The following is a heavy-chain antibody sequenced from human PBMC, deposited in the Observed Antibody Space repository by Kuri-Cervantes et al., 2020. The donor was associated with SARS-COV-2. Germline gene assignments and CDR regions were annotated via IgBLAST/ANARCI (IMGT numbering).Heavy chain of an antibody. D-gene: IGHD2-2*01. Sequence: SETLSLTCTVSGGSISSSSYYWGWIRQPPGKGLEWIGSIYYSGSTYYNPSLKSRVTISVDTSKNQFSLKLSSVTAADTAVYYCARDSPDCSSTSCYYYYMDVWGKGTTVTVSS. V-gene: IGHV4-39*07. J-gene: IGHJ6*03. CDR2: IYYSGST. CDR3: ARDSPDCSSTSCYYYYMDV. CDR1: GGSISSSSYY.